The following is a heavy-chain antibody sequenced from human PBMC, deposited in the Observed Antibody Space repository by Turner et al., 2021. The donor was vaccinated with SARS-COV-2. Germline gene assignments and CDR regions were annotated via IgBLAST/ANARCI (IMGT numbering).Heavy chain of an antibody. J-gene: IGHJ1*01. CDR2: IYYSGSS. Sequence: QLQLQESAPGLVKHSETLSLTCTLSGGSISSSSYFWGWIRQAPGKGLEWIGSIYYSGSSYYKPSLKSRVTISVDTSKNQFSLKLRSVTAADTAAYYCARDGGDPPRYFQHWGQGTLVTVSS. V-gene: IGHV4-39*02. CDR1: GGSISSSSYF. CDR3: ARDGGDPPRYFQH. D-gene: IGHD2-21*02.